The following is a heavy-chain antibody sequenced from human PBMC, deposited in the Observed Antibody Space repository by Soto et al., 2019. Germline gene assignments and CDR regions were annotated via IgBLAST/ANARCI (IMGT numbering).Heavy chain of an antibody. Sequence: PGGSLRLSCAASGFTFSVYGMHWVRQAPGKGLEWVAVISYDGSNKYYADSVKGRFTISRDNSKNTLYLQMNSLRAEDTAVYYCAKNGRVFGQWLLPYYFDYWGQGTLVTVSS. CDR2: ISYDGSNK. D-gene: IGHD3-22*01. J-gene: IGHJ4*02. V-gene: IGHV3-30*18. CDR3: AKNGRVFGQWLLPYYFDY. CDR1: GFTFSVYG.